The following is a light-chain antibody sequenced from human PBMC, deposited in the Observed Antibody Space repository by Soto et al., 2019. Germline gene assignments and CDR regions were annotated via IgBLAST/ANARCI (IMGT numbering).Light chain of an antibody. J-gene: IGLJ2*01. CDR3: YSYVGATS. CDR1: SSDVGSHNF. V-gene: IGLV2-23*02. Sequence: QSALTQPASVSGSPGQSITISCTGTSSDVGSHNFVSWYQQHPGKAPKLMIYEVSKRPSGVSNRFSGSKSGYTASLTISGLQAEDEADYYCYSYVGATSFGGGTKVTVL. CDR2: EVS.